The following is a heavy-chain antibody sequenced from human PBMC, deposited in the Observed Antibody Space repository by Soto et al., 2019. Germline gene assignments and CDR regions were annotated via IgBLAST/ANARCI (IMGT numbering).Heavy chain of an antibody. CDR1: GINFSNNW. CDR3: TTAVVEVTVY. CDR2: IKSKTDGGTT. D-gene: IGHD2-21*02. V-gene: IGHV3-15*01. J-gene: IGHJ4*02. Sequence: GYSLTLSFQASGINFSNNWMNWVRQAPGQGLERIGRIKSKTDGGTTDYAAPVKGRFSISRFDSKNTLFLQMNSLKTEDTAVYYCTTAVVEVTVYWGQGP.